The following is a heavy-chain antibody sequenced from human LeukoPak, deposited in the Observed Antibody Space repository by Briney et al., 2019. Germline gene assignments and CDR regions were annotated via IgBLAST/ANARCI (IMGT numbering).Heavy chain of an antibody. J-gene: IGHJ3*02. Sequence: SETLSLTCTVSSGSISSYYWSWIRQPPGKGLEWIGYIYYSGSTNYNPSLKSRVTISVDTSKNQFSLKLSSVTAADTAVYYCARGKTYYDISKDAFHIWGQGTMVTVSS. D-gene: IGHD3-22*01. V-gene: IGHV4-59*01. CDR3: ARGKTYYDISKDAFHI. CDR1: SGSISSYY. CDR2: IYYSGST.